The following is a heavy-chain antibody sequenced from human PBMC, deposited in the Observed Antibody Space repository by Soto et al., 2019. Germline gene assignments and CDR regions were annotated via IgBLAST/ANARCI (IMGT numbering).Heavy chain of an antibody. CDR3: ARDARGPFDY. CDR1: GFTVSDS. CDR2: IHSDGST. J-gene: IGHJ4*02. Sequence: GGSLRLSGSVAGFTVSDSMSWVRQAPGKVLECVSFIHSDGSTHYTDSVRGRFAISRDNSKNTLYLQMDRLRVDDTAVYFCARDARGPFDYWGQGTLVTVS. V-gene: IGHV3-53*01. D-gene: IGHD5-12*01.